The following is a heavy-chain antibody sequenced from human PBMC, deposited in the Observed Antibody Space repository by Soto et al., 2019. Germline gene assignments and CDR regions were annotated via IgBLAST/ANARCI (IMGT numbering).Heavy chain of an antibody. Sequence: QVQLQESGPGLVKPSQTLSLTCTVSGGSISSGGYYWSWIRQHPGEGLEWIGYIYYSGSTYYNPSINSRGTISVDTCKNHFSLKLSSVTAADTAVYYCARDFCSGGSCSFDYWGQGTLVTVSS. V-gene: IGHV4-31*03. CDR1: GGSISSGGYY. J-gene: IGHJ4*02. CDR2: IYYSGST. D-gene: IGHD2-15*01. CDR3: ARDFCSGGSCSFDY.